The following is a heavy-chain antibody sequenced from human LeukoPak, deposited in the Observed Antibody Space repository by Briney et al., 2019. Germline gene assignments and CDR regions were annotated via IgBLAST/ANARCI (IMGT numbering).Heavy chain of an antibody. Sequence: PGGSLRLSCAASGFTFSRIAMSWVRQAPGKGLEWVSAIRSNGETVYNADSVKGRFTISRDNSRQTLFLQMSSPRVEDTATYYCAKGQELDDGVFDSWGQGTLVTVSS. J-gene: IGHJ4*02. V-gene: IGHV3-23*01. D-gene: IGHD1-1*01. CDR1: GFTFSRIA. CDR3: AKGQELDDGVFDS. CDR2: IRSNGETV.